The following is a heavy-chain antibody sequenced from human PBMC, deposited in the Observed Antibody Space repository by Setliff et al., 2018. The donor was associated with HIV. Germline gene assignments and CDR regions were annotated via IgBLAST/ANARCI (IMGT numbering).Heavy chain of an antibody. D-gene: IGHD2-15*01. CDR2: ISSTSATI. V-gene: IGHV3-48*01. CDR1: GLSFGSHS. CDR3: ARDPVAAVVLGFDNWFDP. J-gene: IGHJ5*02. Sequence: GGSLRLSCAASGLSFGSHSMAWVRQAPGKGLEWVAYISSTSATIFYADSVKGRFTISRDNDEKSLFLQMNDLRAEDSGMYYCARDPVAAVVLGFDNWFDPWGQGTLVTVSS.